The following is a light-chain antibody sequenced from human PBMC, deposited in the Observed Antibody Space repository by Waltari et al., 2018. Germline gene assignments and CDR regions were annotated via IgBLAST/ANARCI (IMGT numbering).Light chain of an antibody. CDR2: GND. J-gene: IGLJ2*01. V-gene: IGLV1-47*01. CDR3: AAWDDSLGVWI. CDR1: SSHIGKNY. Sequence: QSVLTQPPSASGTPGQRVTISSSGSSSHIGKNYVSWHQQLPGTAPKLLISGNDQRPSGVPDRFSGSKSGTSASLAISGLRSEDEADYYCAAWDDSLGVWIFGGGTKLTVL.